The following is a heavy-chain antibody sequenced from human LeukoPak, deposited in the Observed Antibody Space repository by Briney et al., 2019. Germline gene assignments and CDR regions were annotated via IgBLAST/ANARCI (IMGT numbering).Heavy chain of an antibody. Sequence: GGSLRLSCAASGFTFSSYGMSWVRQAPGKGLEWVSGISWNSGSIGYADSVKGRFTISRDNAKNSLYLQMNSLRAEDTALYYCAKGLVLRLGEYGAFDIWGQGTMVTVSS. CDR1: GFTFSSYG. J-gene: IGHJ3*02. V-gene: IGHV3-9*01. CDR2: ISWNSGSI. D-gene: IGHD3-16*01. CDR3: AKGLVLRLGEYGAFDI.